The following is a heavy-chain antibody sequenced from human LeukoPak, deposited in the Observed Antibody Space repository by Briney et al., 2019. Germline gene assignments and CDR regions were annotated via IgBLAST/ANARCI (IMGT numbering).Heavy chain of an antibody. CDR1: GFTVTSNY. D-gene: IGHD1-26*01. J-gene: IGHJ4*02. Sequence: GGSLRLSRAASGFTVTSNYMSWVRQAPGKGLEWVSVIYSGGSTYYADSVKGRFTISRDNSKNTLYLQMNSLRAEDTAVYYCARGRGSYYYFDYWGRGTLVTVSS. CDR2: IYSGGST. V-gene: IGHV3-53*01. CDR3: ARGRGSYYYFDY.